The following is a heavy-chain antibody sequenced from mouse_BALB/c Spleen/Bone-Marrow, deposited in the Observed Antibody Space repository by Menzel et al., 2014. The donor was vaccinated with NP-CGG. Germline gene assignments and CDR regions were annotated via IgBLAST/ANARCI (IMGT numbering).Heavy chain of an antibody. CDR3: TRRSLLSDYYSMDY. CDR2: INPGNGVT. CDR1: GYTFTSYY. Sequence: VQLQQSGAELVKPGASVKLSCKASGYTFTSYYLYWVKQRPGQGLEWIGEINPGNGVTKFNEKFKTKATLTVDKSSSTAYMQLSSLTSEDSAVYYCTRRSLLSDYYSMDYWGQGTSVTVSS. D-gene: IGHD2-10*01. V-gene: IGHV1S81*02. J-gene: IGHJ4*01.